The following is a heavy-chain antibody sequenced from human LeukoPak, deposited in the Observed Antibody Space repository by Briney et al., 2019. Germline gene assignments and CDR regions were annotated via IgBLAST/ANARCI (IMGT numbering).Heavy chain of an antibody. CDR2: ISSSSSYI. J-gene: IGHJ5*02. D-gene: IGHD2-15*01. CDR3: ARDGCSGGSCPPNWFDP. V-gene: IGHV3-21*01. CDR1: GFTFSSYS. Sequence: PGGSLRLPCAASGFTFSSYSMNWVRQAPGKGLEWVSSISSSSSYIYYADSVKGRFTISRDNAKNSLYLQMNSLRAEDTAVYYCARDGCSGGSCPPNWFDPWGQGTLVTVSS.